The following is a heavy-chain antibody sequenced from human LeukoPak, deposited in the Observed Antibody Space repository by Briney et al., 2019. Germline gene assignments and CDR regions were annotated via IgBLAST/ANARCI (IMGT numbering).Heavy chain of an antibody. CDR3: ARYGPWCFGL. CDR2: IHYSGST. D-gene: IGHD3-10*01. Sequence: SETLSLTCTVSGDSISGNYWSWIRQPPGKGLEWIGYIHYSGSTSYNRSHKSRITMSVDTSKNQFSLKLTSVTAADTAVYYCARYGPWCFGLCGRGILVTVSS. V-gene: IGHV4-59*13. CDR1: GDSISGNY. J-gene: IGHJ2*01.